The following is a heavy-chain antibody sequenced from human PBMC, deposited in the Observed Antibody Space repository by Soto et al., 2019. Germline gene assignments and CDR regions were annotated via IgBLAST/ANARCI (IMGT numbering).Heavy chain of an antibody. J-gene: IGHJ5*02. CDR3: AQTTPSIHWFDP. D-gene: IGHD1-1*01. V-gene: IGHV3-23*01. Sequence: EVQLLESGGGLVQPGGSLRLFCAASGFTFSSYAMSWVRQAPGKGLEWVSAISAGGGNTYYRDSVKGRFTISRDNSKNTLYLQMNSLRAEDTAVYFCAQTTPSIHWFDPWGQGTLVTVSS. CDR2: ISAGGGNT. CDR1: GFTFSSYA.